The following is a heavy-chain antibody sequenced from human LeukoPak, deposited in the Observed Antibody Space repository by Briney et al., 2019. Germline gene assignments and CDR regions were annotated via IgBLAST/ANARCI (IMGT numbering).Heavy chain of an antibody. Sequence: GGSLRLSCAASGFTFSSYAMSWVRQAPGKGLDWVAVISYDGSNKYYADSVKGRFTISRDNSQNTLYLQMNSLRAEDTALYYCIRGSYSSFGDFDYWGQGTLVTVSS. CDR3: IRGSYSSFGDFDY. CDR2: ISYDGSNK. V-gene: IGHV3-30*03. D-gene: IGHD1-26*01. J-gene: IGHJ4*02. CDR1: GFTFSSYA.